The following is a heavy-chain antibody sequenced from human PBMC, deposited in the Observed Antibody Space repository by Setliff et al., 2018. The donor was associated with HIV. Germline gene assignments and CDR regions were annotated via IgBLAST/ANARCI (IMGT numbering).Heavy chain of an antibody. V-gene: IGHV4-61*09. J-gene: IGHJ3*02. CDR3: ATLPWGFGGSRAFEI. CDR2: IYTTGTT. D-gene: IGHD3-10*01. CDR1: GVSISSSLYY. Sequence: PSETLSLTCNVSGVSISSSLYYWSWIRQPAGMGLQWVGHIYTTGTTDYSPSVKSRASISVGTSKNQFSLNLNSVTAADTAVYYCATLPWGFGGSRAFEIWGQGTTVTVSS.